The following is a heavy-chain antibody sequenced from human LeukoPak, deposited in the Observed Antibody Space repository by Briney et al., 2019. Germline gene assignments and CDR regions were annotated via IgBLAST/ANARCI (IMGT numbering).Heavy chain of an antibody. V-gene: IGHV2-5*02. CDR1: GFSLSTSGVG. CDR3: AHSWTESMYYDFWSGTNTGGYYFDY. Sequence: ESGPTLVNPTQTLTLTCTFSGFSLSTSGVGVGWIRQPPGKALEWLALIYWDDDKRYSPSLKSRLTITKDTSKNQVVLTMTNMDPVDTATYYCAHSWTESMYYDFWSGTNTGGYYFDYWGQGTLVTVSS. D-gene: IGHD3-3*01. J-gene: IGHJ4*02. CDR2: IYWDDDK.